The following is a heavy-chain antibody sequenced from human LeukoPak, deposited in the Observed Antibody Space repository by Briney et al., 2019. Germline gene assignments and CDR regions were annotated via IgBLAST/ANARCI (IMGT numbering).Heavy chain of an antibody. J-gene: IGHJ3*02. V-gene: IGHV1-2*02. D-gene: IGHD3-22*01. CDR3: ARGYYYYSSGPSRDGWNDAFDI. CDR2: INPNSGGT. CDR1: GYTFTGYY. Sequence: ASVKVSCKASGYTFTGYYMHWVRQAPGQGLEWMGWINPNSGGTNYAQKFQGRVTMTRDTSISTAYMELSRLRSDDTAVYYCARGYYYYSSGPSRDGWNDAFDIWGQGTMVTVSS.